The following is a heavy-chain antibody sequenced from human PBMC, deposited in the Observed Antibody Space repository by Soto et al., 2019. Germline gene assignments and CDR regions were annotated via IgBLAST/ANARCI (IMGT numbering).Heavy chain of an antibody. J-gene: IGHJ4*02. V-gene: IGHV3-30*18. D-gene: IGHD4-4*01. Sequence: QVQLVESGGGVVQPGRSLRLSCATSGFTFRFYDMHWVRQAPGKGLEWVAIISRDGNNKDYGDSEKGRFTNSRDNPKNTPNLQMNSLRGEDTAVYYCAKDAYTPIRTTAHDSGGLDHWGRGTLVNVSS. CDR3: AKDAYTPIRTTAHDSGGLDH. CDR1: GFTFRFYD. CDR2: ISRDGNNK.